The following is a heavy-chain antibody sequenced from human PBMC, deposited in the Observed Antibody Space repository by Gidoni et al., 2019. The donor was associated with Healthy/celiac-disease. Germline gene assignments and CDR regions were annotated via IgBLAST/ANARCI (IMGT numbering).Heavy chain of an antibody. CDR1: GGTFSSYA. J-gene: IGHJ1*01. Sequence: QVQLVQSGAEVKKPGSSVKVSCKASGGTFSSYAISWVRQAPGQGLEWMGGIIPIFGTANYEQKFQGRVTITADESTSTAYMELSSLRSEDTAVYYCARGGYYDILTGHRRRVYFQHWGQGTLVTVSS. CDR3: ARGGYYDILTGHRRRVYFQH. CDR2: IIPIFGTA. D-gene: IGHD3-9*01. V-gene: IGHV1-69*01.